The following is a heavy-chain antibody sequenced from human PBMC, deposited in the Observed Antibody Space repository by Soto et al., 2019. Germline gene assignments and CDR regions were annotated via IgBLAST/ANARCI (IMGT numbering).Heavy chain of an antibody. CDR1: GGSFSGYY. J-gene: IGHJ6*03. Sequence: QVQRQQWGAGLLKPSETLSLTCAVYGGSFSGYYWSWIRHPPGKGLEWIGEINHSGSTNYNPSLNSRVTITVDRSKYQFSLKLSSVTAADTAVYYCAKGGVPAAIGYYYYYMDVWGKGTTVTVSS. CDR2: INHSGST. CDR3: AKGGVPAAIGYYYYYMDV. V-gene: IGHV4-34*01. D-gene: IGHD2-2*01.